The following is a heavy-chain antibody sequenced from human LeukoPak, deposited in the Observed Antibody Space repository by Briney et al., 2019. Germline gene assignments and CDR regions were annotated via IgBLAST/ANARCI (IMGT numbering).Heavy chain of an antibody. Sequence: GGSLRLSCAASGLTFGSNSMSWVRRAPGKGLVWVSVIYSGGSTYYSDSVNGRFTISRDNSRNILFLQMSSLRAEDTALYYCASAREYCGSAECYEYFQHWGQGTLVTVSS. CDR2: IYSGGST. D-gene: IGHD2-21*01. J-gene: IGHJ1*01. CDR3: ASAREYCGSAECYEYFQH. CDR1: GLTFGSNS. V-gene: IGHV3-53*01.